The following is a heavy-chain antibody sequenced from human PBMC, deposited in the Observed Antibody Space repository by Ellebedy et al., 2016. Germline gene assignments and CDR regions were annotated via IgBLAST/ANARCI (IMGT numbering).Heavy chain of an antibody. J-gene: IGHJ4*02. CDR1: GSTFSSYA. V-gene: IGHV1-69*04. D-gene: IGHD2-15*01. CDR3: ARVSTGRRADLYCSGGSCYSDY. Sequence: ASVKVSCKASGSTFSSYAVSWVRQAPGQGLEWMGRIIPILGIGNHAQKFQGRVTITADKSTSTAYMELSGLRSEDTAVYYCARVSTGRRADLYCSGGSCYSDYWGQGTLVTVSS. CDR2: IIPILGIG.